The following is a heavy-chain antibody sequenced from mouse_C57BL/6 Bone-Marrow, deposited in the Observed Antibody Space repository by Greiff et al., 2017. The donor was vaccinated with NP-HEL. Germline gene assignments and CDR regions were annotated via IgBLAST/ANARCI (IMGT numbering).Heavy chain of an antibody. J-gene: IGHJ4*01. Sequence: DVKLQESGAELVRPGASVKLSCTASGFNIKDDYMHWVKQRPEQGLEWIGWIDPENGDTEYASKFQGKATITADTSSNTAYLQLSSLTSEDTAVYYCTTGRFYDGYFYAMDYWGQGTSVTVSS. V-gene: IGHV14-4*01. CDR1: GFNIKDDY. D-gene: IGHD2-3*01. CDR2: IDPENGDT. CDR3: TTGRFYDGYFYAMDY.